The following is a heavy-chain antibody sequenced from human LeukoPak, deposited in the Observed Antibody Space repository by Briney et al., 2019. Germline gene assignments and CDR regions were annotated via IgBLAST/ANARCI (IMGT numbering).Heavy chain of an antibody. CDR1: GGSISSGGYY. Sequence: SQTLSLTCTVSGGSISSGGYYWGWIRQPPGKGLEWIGSIYHSGSTYYNPSLKSRVTISVDTSKNQFSLKLSSVTAADTAVYYCARLREWLVRYWGQGTLVTVSS. CDR3: ARLREWLVRY. J-gene: IGHJ4*02. CDR2: IYHSGST. D-gene: IGHD6-19*01. V-gene: IGHV4-39*07.